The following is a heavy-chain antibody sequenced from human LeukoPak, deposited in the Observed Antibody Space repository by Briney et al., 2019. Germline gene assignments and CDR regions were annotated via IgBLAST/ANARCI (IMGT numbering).Heavy chain of an antibody. J-gene: IGHJ5*02. D-gene: IGHD3-16*01. Sequence: ASVKVSCKASGGTFSSYAISWVRQAPGQGLEWMGRIIPILGIANYAQKFQGRVTITADKSTSTAYMEPSSLRAEDTAVYYCARGLGWFDPWGQGTLVTVSS. CDR2: IIPILGIA. CDR1: GGTFSSYA. V-gene: IGHV1-69*04. CDR3: ARGLGWFDP.